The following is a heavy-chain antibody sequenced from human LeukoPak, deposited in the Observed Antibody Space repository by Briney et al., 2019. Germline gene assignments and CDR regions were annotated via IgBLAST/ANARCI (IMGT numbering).Heavy chain of an antibody. Sequence: SETLSLTCAVSGGSISSSNWWSWVPQPPREGLEGIGEIHHSGSTNYNPSLKSRVTISVDKSKNQFSLKLSSVTAADTAVYYCARDYTRRGVIPARSDAFDIWGQGTMVTVSS. CDR3: ARDYTRRGVIPARSDAFDI. V-gene: IGHV4-4*02. CDR2: IHHSGST. D-gene: IGHD3-10*01. CDR1: GGSISSSNW. J-gene: IGHJ3*02.